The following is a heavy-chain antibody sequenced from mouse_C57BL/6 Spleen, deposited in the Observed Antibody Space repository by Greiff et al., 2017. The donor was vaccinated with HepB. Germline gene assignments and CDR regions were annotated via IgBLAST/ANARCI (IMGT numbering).Heavy chain of an antibody. J-gene: IGHJ1*03. V-gene: IGHV3-6*01. CDR1: GYSITSGYY. CDR3: ARDTGSSYGYFDV. CDR2: ISYDGSN. D-gene: IGHD1-1*01. Sequence: EVKLEESGPGLVKPSQSLSLTCSVTGYSITSGYYWNWIRQFPGNKLEWMGYISYDGSNNYNPSLKNRISITRDTSKNQFFLKLNSVTTEDTATYYCARDTGSSYGYFDVWGTGTTVTVSS.